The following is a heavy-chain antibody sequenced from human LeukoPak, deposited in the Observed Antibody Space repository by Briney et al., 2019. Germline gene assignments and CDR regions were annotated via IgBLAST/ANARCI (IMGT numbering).Heavy chain of an antibody. Sequence: ASVKVSCKASGYTFTSYGISWVRQAPGQGLEWMGWISACNGNTDYAQKLQGRVTMTTDTSTSTAYMELRSLRSDDTAVYYCARDDYGDYIDYWGQGTLVTVSS. CDR2: ISACNGNT. D-gene: IGHD4-17*01. V-gene: IGHV1-18*01. CDR3: ARDDYGDYIDY. J-gene: IGHJ4*02. CDR1: GYTFTSYG.